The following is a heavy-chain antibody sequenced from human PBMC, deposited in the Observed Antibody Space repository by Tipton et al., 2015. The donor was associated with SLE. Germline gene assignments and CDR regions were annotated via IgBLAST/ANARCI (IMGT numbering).Heavy chain of an antibody. J-gene: IGHJ3*02. V-gene: IGHV4-31*03. CDR2: IYSSGTT. CDR3: AGGRVRDI. Sequence: TLSLTCTVSRGSIISSGYHWTWIRQFPGKGLEWIGNIYSSGTTYYNPAFNSRIVISVDTSNNRFSLKVLSVTAADTAVDYCAGGRVRDIWGQGTMVTVSS. CDR1: RGSIISSGYH. D-gene: IGHD4-23*01.